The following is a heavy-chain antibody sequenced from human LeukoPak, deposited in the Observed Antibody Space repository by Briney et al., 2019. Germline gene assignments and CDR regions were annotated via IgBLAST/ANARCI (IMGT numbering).Heavy chain of an antibody. D-gene: IGHD6-13*01. CDR3: ARRPPMLAADNWLDP. V-gene: IGHV1-2*06. CDR1: DYIFSGHF. CDR2: IDPNSGGT. Sequence: ASVKVSCKASDYIFSGHFIHWVRQAPGQGLEWIGRIDPNSGGTSFAPKFQGRVTMTRDTSISTAYMEVTRLTSDDTAVYYCARRPPMLAADNWLDPWGQGTLATVSS. J-gene: IGHJ5*02.